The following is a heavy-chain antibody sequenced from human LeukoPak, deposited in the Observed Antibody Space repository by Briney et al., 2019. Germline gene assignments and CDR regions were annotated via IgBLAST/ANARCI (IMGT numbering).Heavy chain of an antibody. V-gene: IGHV3-23*01. CDR3: AKGVTPVISLQFFDY. J-gene: IGHJ4*02. Sequence: TGGSLRLSCAASGFTFSSFGMSWVRQAPGRGLEWVSTISGSGDSTYYADSVKGRFTISRDNSKNTLYLQMNSLRAEDTAVYYCAKGVTPVISLQFFDYWGQGTLITVSS. D-gene: IGHD4-17*01. CDR1: GFTFSSFG. CDR2: ISGSGDST.